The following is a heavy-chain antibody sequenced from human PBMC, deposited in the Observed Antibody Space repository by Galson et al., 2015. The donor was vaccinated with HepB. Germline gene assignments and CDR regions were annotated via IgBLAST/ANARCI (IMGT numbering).Heavy chain of an antibody. CDR1: GFTFSSYV. CDR2: IWYDGSNK. V-gene: IGHV3-33*08. J-gene: IGHJ4*02. D-gene: IGHD6-13*01. CDR3: ARASTRSRVAAAGTEGPDY. Sequence: SLRLSCAASGFTFSSYVMSWVRQAPGKGLEWVAVIWYDGSNKYYADSVKGRFTISRDNSKNTLYLQMNSLRAEDTAVYYCARASTRSRVAAAGTEGPDYWGQGTLVTVSS.